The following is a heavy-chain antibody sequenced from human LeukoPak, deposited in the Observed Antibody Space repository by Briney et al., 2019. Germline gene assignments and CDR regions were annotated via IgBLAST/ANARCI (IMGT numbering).Heavy chain of an antibody. V-gene: IGHV5-51*01. CDR2: IYPVYSDT. CDR3: ASPFWSGYS. D-gene: IGHD3-3*01. CDR1: GYSFTSYW. Sequence: GESLKISCKGSGYSFTSYWIGWVRQMPGKGLEWMGIIYPVYSDTRYSPSFQGQVTIPADTAIRTADLQWSSLKASDTAMYYCASPFWSGYSWGQGTLVTVSS. J-gene: IGHJ4*02.